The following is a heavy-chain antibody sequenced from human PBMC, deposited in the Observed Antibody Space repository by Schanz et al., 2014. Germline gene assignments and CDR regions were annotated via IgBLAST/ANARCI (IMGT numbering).Heavy chain of an antibody. J-gene: IGHJ4*02. D-gene: IGHD3-3*01. CDR2: IKQDGIEK. Sequence: EVQLVESGGGLVQPGGSLRLSCAASGFTFGNFFMSWVRQAPGKGLEWVANIKQDGIEKYYVDSVKGRFTISRDNAKYSLYLQMNSLTADDTAVYYCARDKGGYYPFDYWGRGTLVTVSS. V-gene: IGHV3-7*01. CDR3: ARDKGGYYPFDY. CDR1: GFTFGNFF.